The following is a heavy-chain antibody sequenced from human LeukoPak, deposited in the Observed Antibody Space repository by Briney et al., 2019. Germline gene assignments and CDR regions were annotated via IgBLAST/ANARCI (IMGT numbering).Heavy chain of an antibody. CDR1: GYTFTGYY. Sequence: ASVKVSCKASGYTFTGYYMHWMRQAPGRGLEWMGWINPNSGGTNYAQKFQGRVTMTRDTSISTAYMELSRLRSDDTAVYYCARPPTQYNWNYAVNWFDPWGQGTLVTVSS. CDR2: INPNSGGT. J-gene: IGHJ5*02. CDR3: ARPPTQYNWNYAVNWFDP. D-gene: IGHD1-7*01. V-gene: IGHV1-2*02.